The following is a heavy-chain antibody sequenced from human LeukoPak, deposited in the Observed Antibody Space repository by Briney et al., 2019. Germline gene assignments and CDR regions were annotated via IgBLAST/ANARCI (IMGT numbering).Heavy chain of an antibody. CDR3: ARDDYGEAGFDY. J-gene: IGHJ4*02. CDR1: GYTFTSYG. CDR2: ISAYNGNT. Sequence: ASVKVSCTSSGYTFTSYGISWVRQAPRQGRGWMGWISAYNGNTNYAHKLQGRVTMTTDTSKSTGYMELRTLRSDDTAVYYCARDDYGEAGFDYWGQGTLVTVSS. V-gene: IGHV1-18*01. D-gene: IGHD4-17*01.